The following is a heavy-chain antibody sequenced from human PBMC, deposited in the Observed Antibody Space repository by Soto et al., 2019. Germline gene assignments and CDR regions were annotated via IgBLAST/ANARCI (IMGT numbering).Heavy chain of an antibody. CDR3: ARHGGVDY. CDR2: IYYSGST. D-gene: IGHD2-15*01. Sequence: AETLSRTFTVSGGSISSSSYYWGWIRQPPGKGLEWIGSIYYSGSTYYNPSLKSRVTISVDTSKNQFSLKLSSVTAADTAVYYCARHGGVDYWAQGTLDPVSS. V-gene: IGHV4-39*01. J-gene: IGHJ4*02. CDR1: GGSISSSSYY.